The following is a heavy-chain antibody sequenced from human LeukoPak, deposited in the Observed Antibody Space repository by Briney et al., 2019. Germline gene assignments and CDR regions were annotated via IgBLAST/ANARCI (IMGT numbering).Heavy chain of an antibody. CDR1: GFTFSSYW. CDR3: AILLEYGYDLWDDAFDI. CDR2: ISGDGRNI. D-gene: IGHD5-12*01. Sequence: GGSLRLSCVASGFTFSSYWMHWVRQDPRKGLVWVSRISGDGRNINYADSVRGRFTISRDNAKNTLYLQMNSLRAEDTAVYYCAILLEYGYDLWDDAFDIWGQGTMVTVSS. J-gene: IGHJ3*02. V-gene: IGHV3-74*01.